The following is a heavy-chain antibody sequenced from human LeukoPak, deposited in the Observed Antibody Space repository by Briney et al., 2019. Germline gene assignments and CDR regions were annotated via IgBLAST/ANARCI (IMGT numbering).Heavy chain of an antibody. Sequence: ASETLSLTCTVYGGSFSGYYWSWIRQPPGKGLEWIGEVTHSGSTNYHPSLKNRVTMSVDTSKNQFSLKLSSVTAADTAVYYCARGVYIAAAQYGYWGQGTLVTVSS. D-gene: IGHD6-13*01. CDR3: ARGVYIAAAQYGY. V-gene: IGHV4-34*01. CDR2: VTHSGST. J-gene: IGHJ4*02. CDR1: GGSFSGYY.